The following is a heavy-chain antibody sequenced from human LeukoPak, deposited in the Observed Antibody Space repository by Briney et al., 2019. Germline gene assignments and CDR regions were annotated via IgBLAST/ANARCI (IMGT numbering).Heavy chain of an antibody. V-gene: IGHV3-11*04. CDR1: GFTFSDYY. J-gene: IGHJ5*02. D-gene: IGHD6-19*01. CDR2: ISSSGSTI. Sequence: GGSLRLSCAASGFTFSDYYMSWIRQAPGKGLEWVSYISSSGSTIYYADSVKGRFTISRDNAKNSLYLQMNSQRAEDTAVYYCARVSSSGWYDFNWFDPWGQGTLVTVSS. CDR3: ARVSSSGWYDFNWFDP.